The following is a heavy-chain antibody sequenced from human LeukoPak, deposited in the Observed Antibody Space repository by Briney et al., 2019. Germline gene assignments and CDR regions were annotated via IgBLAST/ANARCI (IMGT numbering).Heavy chain of an antibody. CDR3: AKDRGSSGWYFHS. D-gene: IGHD6-19*01. Sequence: GGSLRLSCAASGFTFSNYAMSWVRQAPGKGLDWVSPMSGSGGRTYYADFVTGRFTICIDNSNNTLYLQRNSFRDEDTAVYYCAKDRGSSGWYFHSWGQGTLVTVSS. J-gene: IGHJ4*02. V-gene: IGHV3-23*01. CDR1: GFTFSNYA. CDR2: MSGSGGRT.